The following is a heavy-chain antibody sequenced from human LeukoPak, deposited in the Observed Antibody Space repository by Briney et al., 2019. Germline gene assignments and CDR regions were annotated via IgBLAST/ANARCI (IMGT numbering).Heavy chain of an antibody. Sequence: SETLSLTCAVSGYSISSGYYWGWIRQPPGKGLEWIGSIYHSGSTYYNPSLKSRVTISVDTSKNQFSLKLSSVTAADTAVYYCARHGPYYYGSGSPFDYWGQGILVTVSS. CDR2: IYHSGST. CDR1: GYSISSGYY. V-gene: IGHV4-38-2*01. D-gene: IGHD3-10*01. J-gene: IGHJ4*02. CDR3: ARHGPYYYGSGSPFDY.